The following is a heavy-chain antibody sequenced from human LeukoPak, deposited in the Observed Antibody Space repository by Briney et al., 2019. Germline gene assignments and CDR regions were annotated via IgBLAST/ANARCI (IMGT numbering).Heavy chain of an antibody. Sequence: GASVKVSCKASGYTFTGYYMHWVRQAPGQGLEWMGWVNPNSGGTNYAQKFQGRVTMTRDTSISTAYMELSRLRSDDTAVYYCARDLYYYYGMDVWGQGTTVTVSS. J-gene: IGHJ6*02. CDR1: GYTFTGYY. CDR2: VNPNSGGT. V-gene: IGHV1-2*02. CDR3: ARDLYYYYGMDV.